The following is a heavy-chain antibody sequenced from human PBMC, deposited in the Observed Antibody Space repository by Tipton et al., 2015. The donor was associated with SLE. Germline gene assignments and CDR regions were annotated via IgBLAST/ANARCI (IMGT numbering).Heavy chain of an antibody. Sequence: QLVQSGAEVKKPGASVKVSCKASGFTFTSYYMHWVRQAPGQGLEWMGIINPSGGSTSYAQKFQGRVTMTRDTSTSTVYMELSSLRSGDTAVYYCARAGAVASIYYYGMDVWGQGTTVTVSS. J-gene: IGHJ6*02. CDR1: GFTFTSYY. D-gene: IGHD6-19*01. V-gene: IGHV1-46*01. CDR3: ARAGAVASIYYYGMDV. CDR2: INPSGGST.